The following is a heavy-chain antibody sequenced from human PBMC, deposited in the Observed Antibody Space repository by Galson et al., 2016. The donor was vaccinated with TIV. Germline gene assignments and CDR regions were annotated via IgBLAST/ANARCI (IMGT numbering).Heavy chain of an antibody. J-gene: IGHJ5*02. CDR2: IDPSDSYI. CDR3: ARGVSSGSGWLDP. Sequence: QSGAEVTKPGESLRISCKGSGYRFTSYWINWVRQMPGKGLEWMGRIDPSDSYINYSPSFEGHVTISADRSITTAYLHWSSMRASDTAMYYCARGVSSGSGWLDPWGQGTLVAVSS. V-gene: IGHV5-10-1*01. CDR1: GYRFTSYW. D-gene: IGHD3-10*01.